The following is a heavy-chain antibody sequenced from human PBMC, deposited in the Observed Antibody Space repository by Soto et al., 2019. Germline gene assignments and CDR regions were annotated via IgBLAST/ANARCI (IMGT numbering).Heavy chain of an antibody. J-gene: IGHJ6*02. Sequence: QLQLQESGPGLVKPSETLSLTCTVSGGSISSSSYYWGWIRQPPGKGLEWIGSIYYSGSTYYNPSLKSRVTISVDTSKNQFSLKLSSVTAADTAVYYCARHDSSSWYDSGYYYGMDVWGQGTTVTVSS. CDR3: ARHDSSSWYDSGYYYGMDV. CDR2: IYYSGST. CDR1: GGSISSSSYY. V-gene: IGHV4-39*01. D-gene: IGHD6-13*01.